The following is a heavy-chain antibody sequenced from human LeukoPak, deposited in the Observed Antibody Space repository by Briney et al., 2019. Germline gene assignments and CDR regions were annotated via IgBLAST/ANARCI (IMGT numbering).Heavy chain of an antibody. J-gene: IGHJ6*02. Sequence: GASVKVSCTASGYTFTSYDINWVRQATGQGLEWMGWMNPNSGNTGYAQKFQGRVTMTRNTSISTAYMELSSLRSEDTAVYYCARGLRSLEWLFNYYYYGMDVWGQGTTVTVSS. CDR3: ARGLRSLEWLFNYYYYGMDV. CDR1: GYTFTSYD. CDR2: MNPNSGNT. D-gene: IGHD3-3*01. V-gene: IGHV1-8*01.